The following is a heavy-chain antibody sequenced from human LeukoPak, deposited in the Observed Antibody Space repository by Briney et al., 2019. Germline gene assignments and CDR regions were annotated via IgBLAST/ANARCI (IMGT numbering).Heavy chain of an antibody. D-gene: IGHD4-11*01. J-gene: IGHJ4*02. V-gene: IGHV4-38-2*02. Sequence: PSETLSLTCTVSGYSISSGYYWGWIRQPPGKGLEWIGYIYHSGSTYYNPSLKSRVTISIDTSKNQFSLKLSSVTAADTAVYYCARELTTVTTVDYWGEGTLVTVSS. CDR2: IYHSGST. CDR1: GYSISSGYY. CDR3: ARELTTVTTVDY.